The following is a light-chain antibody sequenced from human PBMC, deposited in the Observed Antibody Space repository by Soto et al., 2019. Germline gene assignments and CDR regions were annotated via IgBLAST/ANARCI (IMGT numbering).Light chain of an antibody. CDR1: QSVSTY. Sequence: EIVLTQSPGTLSLSPGERASLSCRANQSVSTYLAWYQQKPGQAARLLMYDASNRATGVPARFSGSGSGTDFTLTISSLEPEDFAVYYCQQRGKFGPGSRVDI. CDR2: DAS. V-gene: IGKV3-11*01. J-gene: IGKJ3*01. CDR3: QQRGK.